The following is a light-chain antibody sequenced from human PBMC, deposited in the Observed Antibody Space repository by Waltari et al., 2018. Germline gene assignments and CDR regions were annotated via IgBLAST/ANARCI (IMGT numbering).Light chain of an antibody. CDR3: MQGINWTFT. CDR2: KVS. Sequence: DVVMTQSPLSLPVTLVQPASISCRSGQSLVYTDGNTYLSWFQQRPGQFPRRLIYKVSNRDSGVPDRLSGRGSGTDFTLKISGVEAEDIGIYYCMQGINWTFTLGPGTKVDIK. V-gene: IGKV2-30*01. CDR1: QSLVYTDGNTY. J-gene: IGKJ3*01.